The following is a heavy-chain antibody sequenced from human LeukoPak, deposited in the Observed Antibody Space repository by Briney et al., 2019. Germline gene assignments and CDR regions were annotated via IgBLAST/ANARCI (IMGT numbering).Heavy chain of an antibody. CDR2: ISGSGGST. J-gene: IGHJ3*02. CDR1: GFTFSSYG. Sequence: GGSLRLSCAASGFTFSSYGMSWVRQAPGKGLEWVSAISGSGGSTYYADSVKGRFTISRDNTKNSLYLQMNSLRAEDTAVYYCAKDGGSDPDSFDIWGQGTMVTVSS. D-gene: IGHD2-15*01. CDR3: AKDGGSDPDSFDI. V-gene: IGHV3-23*01.